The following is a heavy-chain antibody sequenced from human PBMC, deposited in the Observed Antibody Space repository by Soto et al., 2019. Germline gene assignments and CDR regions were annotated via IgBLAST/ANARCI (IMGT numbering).Heavy chain of an antibody. CDR2: IYYSGGT. CDR3: ASYIAARRDYFDY. V-gene: IGHV4-31*03. CDR1: GGSISSGGYY. D-gene: IGHD6-6*01. J-gene: IGHJ4*02. Sequence: SSETLSLTCTVSGGSISSGGYYWSWIRQHPGKGLEWIGYIYYSGGTYYNPSLKSRVTISVDTSKNQFSLKLSSVTAADTAVYYCASYIAARRDYFDYWGQGTLVTVSS.